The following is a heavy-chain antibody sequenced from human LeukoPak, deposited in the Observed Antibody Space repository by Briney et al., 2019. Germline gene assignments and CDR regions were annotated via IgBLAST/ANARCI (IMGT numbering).Heavy chain of an antibody. Sequence: SVKVSCKASGDTFINYAVSWLRQAPGQGLEWMGGIIPIFGTANYAQKFQGRVTITADKSTSTAYMELSSLRSEDTAVYYCARMYDFWSGYYRQYYYYYMDVWGKGTTVTVSS. J-gene: IGHJ6*03. CDR1: GDTFINYA. CDR2: IIPIFGTA. D-gene: IGHD3-3*01. V-gene: IGHV1-69*06. CDR3: ARMYDFWSGYYRQYYYYYMDV.